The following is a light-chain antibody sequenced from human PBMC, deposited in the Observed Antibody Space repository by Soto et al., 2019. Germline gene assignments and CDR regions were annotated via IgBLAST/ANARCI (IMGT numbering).Light chain of an antibody. CDR2: EVT. Sequence: QSVLTQPPSASGSPGQSVTISCTGTSSDVGGYHYVSWYQQHPGKAPKLMIHEVTKRPSGVPDCFSGSKSGNTASLTVSGLQGEDEADYYCSSYAGSNNLVFGGGTQLTVL. V-gene: IGLV2-8*01. CDR1: SSDVGGYHY. J-gene: IGLJ2*01. CDR3: SSYAGSNNLV.